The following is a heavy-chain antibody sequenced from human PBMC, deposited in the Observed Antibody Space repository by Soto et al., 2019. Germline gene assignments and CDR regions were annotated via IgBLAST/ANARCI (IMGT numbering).Heavy chain of an antibody. CDR3: AKGGRVGRAYHYTDAFDF. D-gene: IGHD3-22*01. V-gene: IGHV3-30*18. J-gene: IGHJ3*01. CDR2: VSNDGSNG. CDR1: GFSFSRYG. Sequence: PGGSLRLSCTATGFSFSRYGMHWVRQAPGKGLEWVAVVSNDGSNGYYADSVKGRFTISRDNPKNTYYLEMNSLKAEDTAVYYFAKGGRVGRAYHYTDAFDFWGQGTLVTVSS.